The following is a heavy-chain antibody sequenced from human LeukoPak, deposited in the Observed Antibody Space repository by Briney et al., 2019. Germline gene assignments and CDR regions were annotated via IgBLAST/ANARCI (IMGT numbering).Heavy chain of an antibody. D-gene: IGHD5-18*01. CDR2: MNPNSGNT. CDR3: ARGTTAKGSGAFDI. J-gene: IGHJ3*02. V-gene: IGHV1-8*01. CDR1: GYTFTSYD. Sequence: GASVKVSCKASGYTFTSYDINWVRQATGQGLEWMGWMNPNSGNTGYAQKFQGRVTMTGNTSISTAYMELSSLRSEDTAVYYCARGTTAKGSGAFDIWGQGTMVTISS.